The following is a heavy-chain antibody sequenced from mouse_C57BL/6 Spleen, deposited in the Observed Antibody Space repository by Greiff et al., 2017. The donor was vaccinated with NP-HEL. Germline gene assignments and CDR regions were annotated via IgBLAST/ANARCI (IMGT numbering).Heavy chain of an antibody. J-gene: IGHJ3*01. CDR1: GFTFSSYA. Sequence: EVHLVESGGGLVKPGGSLKLSCAASGFTFSSYAMSWVRQTPEKRLEWVATISDGGSYTYYPDNVKGRFTISRDNAKNNLYLQMSHLKSEDTAMYYCARDGYDGKFAYWGQGTLVTVSA. V-gene: IGHV5-4*01. CDR2: ISDGGSYT. D-gene: IGHD2-2*01. CDR3: ARDGYDGKFAY.